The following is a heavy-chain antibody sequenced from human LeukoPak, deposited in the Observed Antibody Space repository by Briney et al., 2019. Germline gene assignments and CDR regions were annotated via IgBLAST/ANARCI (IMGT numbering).Heavy chain of an antibody. Sequence: GGSLRLSCAAPGFTFSSYSMNWVRQAPGKGLEWVAVISYDGSNKYYADSVKGRFTISRDNSKNTLYLQMNSLRAEDTAVYYCAKELYCGGDCYGMDVWGQGTTVTVSS. D-gene: IGHD2-21*01. J-gene: IGHJ6*02. CDR2: ISYDGSNK. CDR3: AKELYCGGDCYGMDV. CDR1: GFTFSSYS. V-gene: IGHV3-30*18.